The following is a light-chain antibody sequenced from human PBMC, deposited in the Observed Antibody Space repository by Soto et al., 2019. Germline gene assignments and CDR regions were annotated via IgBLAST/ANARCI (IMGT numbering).Light chain of an antibody. CDR2: DVS. J-gene: IGLJ1*01. CDR3: RSYTSSSLPYV. V-gene: IGLV2-14*01. Sequence: QSALTHPASVSGSPGQSITISCTGTNSDVGGYNFVSWYQQHPGKAPKLMIYDVSNRPSGVSNRFSGYKSGNTASLNISGLQAEDEAYYYCRSYTSSSLPYVFGIGTKLTVL. CDR1: NSDVGGYNF.